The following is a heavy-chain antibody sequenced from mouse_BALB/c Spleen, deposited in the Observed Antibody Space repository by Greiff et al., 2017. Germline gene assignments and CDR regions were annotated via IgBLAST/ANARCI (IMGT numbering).Heavy chain of an antibody. J-gene: IGHJ4*01. V-gene: IGHV1S137*01. CDR3: ARGDYEAMDY. CDR1: GYTFTDYA. Sequence: QVQLQQSGAELVRPGVSVKISCKGSGYTFTDYAMHWVKQSHAKSLEWIGVISTYYGDASYNLKFKGKATMTVDKSSSTAYMELARLTSEDSAIYYCARGDYEAMDYWGQGTSVTVSS. CDR2: ISTYYGDA.